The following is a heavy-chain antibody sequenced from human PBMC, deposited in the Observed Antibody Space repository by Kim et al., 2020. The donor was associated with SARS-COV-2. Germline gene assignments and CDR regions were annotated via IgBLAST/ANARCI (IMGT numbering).Heavy chain of an antibody. V-gene: IGHV1-69*13. D-gene: IGHD3-22*01. CDR1: GGTFSSYA. Sequence: SVKVSCKASGGTFSSYAISWVRQAPGQGLEWMGGIIPIFGTANYAQKFQGRVTITADESTSTAYMELSSLRSEDTAVYYCARDPTDSSGYYFNAEYFQHWGQGTLVTVSS. CDR3: ARDPTDSSGYYFNAEYFQH. J-gene: IGHJ1*01. CDR2: IIPIFGTA.